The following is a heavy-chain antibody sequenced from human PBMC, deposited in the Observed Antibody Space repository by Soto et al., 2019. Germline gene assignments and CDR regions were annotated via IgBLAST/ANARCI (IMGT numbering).Heavy chain of an antibody. V-gene: IGHV4-59*01. D-gene: IGHD4-4*01. J-gene: IGHJ4*02. CDR2: ILDSGTT. Sequence: QVQLQESGPGLVKPSETLSLTCTVSGGSMNKYFWSWIRQPPGKGLERIGYILDSGTTSYNSTLKSRVTISVDTSKSHFSLRLTSATAADTAVYYCARGDPTTWSFHYWGQGSLVTVSS. CDR3: ARGDPTTWSFHY. CDR1: GGSMNKYF.